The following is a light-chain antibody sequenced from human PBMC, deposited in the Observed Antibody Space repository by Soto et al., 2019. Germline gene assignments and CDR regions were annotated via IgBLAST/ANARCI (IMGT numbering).Light chain of an antibody. V-gene: IGKV1-39*01. J-gene: IGKJ4*01. Sequence: DIQMTQSPSSLSASVGDRVTITCRASQSISSYLNWYQQKPGKAPKLLIYAAYSLQSGVPSRFSGSGSGTDFTLTISSLQPEDFATYYCQQSYSTPLTFGGGTTVEIK. CDR2: AAY. CDR3: QQSYSTPLT. CDR1: QSISSY.